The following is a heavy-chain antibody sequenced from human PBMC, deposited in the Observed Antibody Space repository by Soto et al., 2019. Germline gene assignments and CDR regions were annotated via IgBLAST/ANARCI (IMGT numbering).Heavy chain of an antibody. J-gene: IGHJ4*02. V-gene: IGHV4-30-4*01. CDR3: ARVKYYDFWSGYYPRKYYFDY. CDR2: IYYSGST. D-gene: IGHD3-3*01. CDR1: GGSISSGDYY. Sequence: SETLSLTCTVSGGSISSGDYYWSWIRQPPGKGLEWIGYIYYSGSTYYNPSLKSRVTISVDTSKNQFSLKLSSVTAADTAVYYCARVKYYDFWSGYYPRKYYFDYWGQGTLVTVSS.